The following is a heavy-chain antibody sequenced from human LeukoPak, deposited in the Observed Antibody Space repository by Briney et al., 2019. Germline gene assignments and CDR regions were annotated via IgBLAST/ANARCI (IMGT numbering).Heavy chain of an antibody. Sequence: GGSLRLSCAASGFTFSTSPMNWVRQAPGKGPEWVSYISSSSGTIYYADSVKGRFTISRDNAENSLYLQMNSLRAEDTAVYYCARGPGSGHYFDYWGQGTLVSVSS. D-gene: IGHD2-15*01. J-gene: IGHJ4*02. CDR1: GFTFSTSP. CDR3: ARGPGSGHYFDY. V-gene: IGHV3-48*04. CDR2: ISSSSGTI.